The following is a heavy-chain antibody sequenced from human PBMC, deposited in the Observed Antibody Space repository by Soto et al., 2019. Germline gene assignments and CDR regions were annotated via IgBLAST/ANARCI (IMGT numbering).Heavy chain of an antibody. CDR1: GFTFSSYW. D-gene: IGHD6-6*01. CDR2: IKQDGSEK. V-gene: IGHV3-7*01. CDR3: ASSIAARLTCFHP. Sequence: EVQLVESGGGLVQPGGSLRLSCAASGFTFSSYWMSWVRQAPGKGLERVANIKQDGSEKYYVDSVKGRFTISRDNAKNSLYLQMTSLRAEATAVYYCASSIAARLTCFHPWGQGTLVTVSS. J-gene: IGHJ5*02.